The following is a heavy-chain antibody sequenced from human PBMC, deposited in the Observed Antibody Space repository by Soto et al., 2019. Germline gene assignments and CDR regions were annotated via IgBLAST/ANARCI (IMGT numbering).Heavy chain of an antibody. CDR2: INPSGGST. Sequence: GASVKVSCKASGYTFTSYYMHWVRQAPGQGLEWMGIINPSGGSTSYAQKFQGRVTMTRDTSTSTVYMELSSLRSEDTAVYYCARDLYTYYYGSGSYYNGALDYYGMDVWGQGTTVTVSS. V-gene: IGHV1-46*03. CDR1: GYTFTSYY. CDR3: ARDLYTYYYGSGSYYNGALDYYGMDV. D-gene: IGHD3-10*01. J-gene: IGHJ6*02.